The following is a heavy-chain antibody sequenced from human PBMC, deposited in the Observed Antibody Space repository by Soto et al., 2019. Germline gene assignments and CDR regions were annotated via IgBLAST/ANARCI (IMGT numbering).Heavy chain of an antibody. Sequence: EVQLMESGGGLVQPGESLRLSCVVSGLSLSGYALSWVRQAPGKGLEWVSAVSGSGATTYYADSVKGRFTISRDNSKNTLYLQMNGLRVEDTAKYFCAKDGRRVGPTLNWLDSWGQGTQVTVTS. D-gene: IGHD1-26*01. J-gene: IGHJ5*01. CDR1: GLSLSGYA. CDR2: VSGSGATT. CDR3: AKDGRRVGPTLNWLDS. V-gene: IGHV3-23*01.